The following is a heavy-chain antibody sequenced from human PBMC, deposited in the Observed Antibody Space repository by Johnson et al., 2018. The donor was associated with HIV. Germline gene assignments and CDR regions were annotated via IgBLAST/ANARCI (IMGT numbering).Heavy chain of an antibody. J-gene: IGHJ3*02. V-gene: IGHV3-30-3*01. CDR3: ARDLGDSSSSWRELSAFDI. CDR1: GFTFSSYA. Sequence: QVQLVESGGFVVQPGRSLRLSCAASGFTFSSYAMHWVRQAPGKGLEWVALISYDGTNKNYADSVKGRFTISRDNAKNSLYLQMNSLRAEDTAVYYCARDLGDSSSSWRELSAFDIWGQGTMVTVSS. D-gene: IGHD6-6*01. CDR2: ISYDGTNK.